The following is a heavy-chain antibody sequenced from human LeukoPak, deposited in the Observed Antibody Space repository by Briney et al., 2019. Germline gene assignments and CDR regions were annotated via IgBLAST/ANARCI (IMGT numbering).Heavy chain of an antibody. CDR3: ARRPRNTFGVVDDI. J-gene: IGHJ3*02. V-gene: IGHV4-59*08. CDR1: GGSISSYY. Sequence: TSETLSLTCTVSGGSISSYYWSWIRQPPGKGLEWIGYIYYSGSTNYNPSLKSRVTISVDTSKNQLSLKLSSVTAADTAVYYCARRPRNTFGVVDDIWGQGTMVTVSS. CDR2: IYYSGST. D-gene: IGHD3-3*01.